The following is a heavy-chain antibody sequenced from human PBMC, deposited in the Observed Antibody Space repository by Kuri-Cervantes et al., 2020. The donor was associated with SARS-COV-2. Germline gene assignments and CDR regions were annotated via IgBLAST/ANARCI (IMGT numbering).Heavy chain of an antibody. CDR3: ARDFFSSRRYNWNDVYPPEFDF. V-gene: IGHV3-33*08. CDR2: IWYDGSNK. J-gene: IGHJ4*02. D-gene: IGHD1-1*01. CDR1: GFTFSSYA. Sequence: GGSLRLSCAASGFTFSSYAMHWVRQAPGKGLEWVADIWYDGSNKYYADAVKGRFTISRDNSKNTLYLEMNSLRAEDTAVYYCARDFFSSRRYNWNDVYPPEFDFRGQGTLVTVSS.